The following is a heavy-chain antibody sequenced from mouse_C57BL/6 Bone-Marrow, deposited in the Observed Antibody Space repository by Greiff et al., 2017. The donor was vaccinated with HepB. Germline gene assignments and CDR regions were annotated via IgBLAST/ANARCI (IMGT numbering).Heavy chain of an antibody. Sequence: QVHVKQPGAELVKPGASVKVSCKASGYTFTSYWMHWVKQRPGQGLEWIGRIHPSDSDTNYNQKFKGKATLTVDKSSSTAYMQLSSLTSEDSAVYYCAIGYGLRRGAWFAYWGQGTLVTVSA. V-gene: IGHV1-74*01. CDR2: IHPSDSDT. J-gene: IGHJ3*01. CDR1: GYTFTSYW. CDR3: AIGYGLRRGAWFAY. D-gene: IGHD2-4*01.